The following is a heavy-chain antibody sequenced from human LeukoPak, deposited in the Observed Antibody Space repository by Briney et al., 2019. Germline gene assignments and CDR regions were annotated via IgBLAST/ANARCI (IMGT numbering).Heavy chain of an antibody. V-gene: IGHV3-33*06. CDR2: IWYDGSNK. CDR3: AKAPLPRLN. CDR1: GFTFSNYG. J-gene: IGHJ4*02. Sequence: GGSLRLSCEASGFTFSNYGMHWVRQAPGKGLEWVAVIWYDGSNKYYADSVKGRFTISRDNSKNTLYLQMNSLRAEDTAVYYCAKAPLPRLNWGQGTLVTVSS.